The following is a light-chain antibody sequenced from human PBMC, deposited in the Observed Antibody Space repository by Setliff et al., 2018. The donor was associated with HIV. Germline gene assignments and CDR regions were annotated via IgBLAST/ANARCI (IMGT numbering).Light chain of an antibody. CDR2: EGS. J-gene: IGLJ1*01. V-gene: IGLV2-23*03. CDR3: CSYAISSTFNCV. CDR1: SSDVGSYNL. Sequence: QSALTQPASVSGSPGQSITISCTGTSSDVGSYNLVSWYQQHPGKAPKLMIYEGSKRPSGVSNRFSGSKSGNTASLTISGHQAEDEADYYCCSYAISSTFNCVFGTGTKVTV.